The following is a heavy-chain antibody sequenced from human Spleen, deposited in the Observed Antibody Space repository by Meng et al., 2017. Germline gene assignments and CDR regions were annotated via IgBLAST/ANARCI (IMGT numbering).Heavy chain of an antibody. J-gene: IGHJ4*02. Sequence: QVQLQQWGAGLLKPSETLSLTCAVYGRSFSGYYWSWIRQPPGKGLEWIGEINHSGSTNYNPSLKSRVTISVDTSKNQFSLKLSSVTAADTAVYYCASRRFLEWLRFGYWGQGTLVTVSS. CDR3: ASRRFLEWLRFGY. D-gene: IGHD3-3*01. CDR1: GRSFSGYY. CDR2: INHSGST. V-gene: IGHV4-34*01.